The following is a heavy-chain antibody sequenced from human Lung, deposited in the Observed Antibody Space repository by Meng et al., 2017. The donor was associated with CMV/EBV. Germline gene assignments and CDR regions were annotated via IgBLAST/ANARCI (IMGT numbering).Heavy chain of an antibody. D-gene: IGHD3-22*01. Sequence: SLKISXAASGFTFSSYWMHWVRQAPGKGLVWVSRINSDGSSTSYADSVKGRFTISRDNAKNTLYLQMNSLRAEDTAVYYCARDCHPEGGYPSDAFDIWGQGTMVTVSS. CDR2: INSDGSST. CDR1: GFTFSSYW. CDR3: ARDCHPEGGYPSDAFDI. J-gene: IGHJ3*02. V-gene: IGHV3-74*01.